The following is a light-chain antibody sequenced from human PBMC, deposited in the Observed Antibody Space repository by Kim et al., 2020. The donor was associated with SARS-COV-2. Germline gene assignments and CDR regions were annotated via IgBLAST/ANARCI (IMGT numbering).Light chain of an antibody. V-gene: IGLV2-14*03. J-gene: IGLJ2*01. Sequence: GPSITTSSPGTSSVIGAYNLVSWFQQHPGRAPNLLISDVNKRPSGVSNRFSGSKSGNTASLTISGLQAEDEADYYCLSYTTYSVSIFGGGTQLTVL. CDR1: SSVIGAYNL. CDR3: LSYTTYSVSI. CDR2: DVN.